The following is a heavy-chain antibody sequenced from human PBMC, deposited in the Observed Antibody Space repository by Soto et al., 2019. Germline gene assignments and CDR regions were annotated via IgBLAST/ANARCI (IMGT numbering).Heavy chain of an antibody. CDR1: GFTFSIFA. CDR3: GSGVGVYAFDI. J-gene: IGHJ3*02. V-gene: IGHV3-23*01. CDR2: ISGSGGYT. Sequence: GGFLRLSCAASGFTFSIFAMSWVRQAPGKGLEWGSAISGSGGYTYYADSVKGRFTISRDNSKNTLDLHMNRLRAEDTAVYYCGSGVGVYAFDILGQGTTVTV. D-gene: IGHD2-15*01.